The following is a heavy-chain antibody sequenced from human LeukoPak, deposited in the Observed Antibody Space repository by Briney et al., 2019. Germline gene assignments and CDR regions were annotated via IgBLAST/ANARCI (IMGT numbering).Heavy chain of an antibody. CDR3: ARDTLGEGEDANYAVYYFDY. J-gene: IGHJ4*02. V-gene: IGHV3-23*01. CDR1: GFTFSSYG. D-gene: IGHD4/OR15-4a*01. CDR2: IIGSGSST. Sequence: PGGSLRLSCAASGFTFSSYGMSWVRQAPGKGLQWVSVIIGSGSSTYYADSVKGRFTISRDNGKNSLDLQMNSLRADDTAVYYCARDTLGEGEDANYAVYYFDYWGQGTVVTVSS.